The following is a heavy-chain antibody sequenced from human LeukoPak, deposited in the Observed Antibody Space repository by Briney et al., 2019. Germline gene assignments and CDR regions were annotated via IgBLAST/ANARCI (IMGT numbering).Heavy chain of an antibody. CDR2: MSYDGRKQ. CDR3: AKDYYASGDGPFDY. V-gene: IGHV3-30*18. CDR1: GFTFTNFG. D-gene: IGHD3-10*01. Sequence: PGGSLRLSCAASGFTFTNFGMHWVRQAPGKGLEWVAVMSYDGRKQYNADSVKGRFTISRDNSENTLYLQMNSLRAEDTAIYYCAKDYYASGDGPFDYWGQGTLVTVSS. J-gene: IGHJ4*02.